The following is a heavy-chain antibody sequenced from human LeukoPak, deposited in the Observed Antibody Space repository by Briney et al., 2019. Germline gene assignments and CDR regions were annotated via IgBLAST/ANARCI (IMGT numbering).Heavy chain of an antibody. Sequence: GGSLRLSCAASGFTFSSYSMNWVRQAPGKGLEWVSSISSSSSYIYYADSVKGRFTISRDNAKNSLYLQMNSLRAEDTAVYYYAREYCSSTSCYTGIGYWGQGTLVTVSS. D-gene: IGHD2-2*02. CDR3: AREYCSSTSCYTGIGY. V-gene: IGHV3-21*01. CDR2: ISSSSSYI. CDR1: GFTFSSYS. J-gene: IGHJ4*02.